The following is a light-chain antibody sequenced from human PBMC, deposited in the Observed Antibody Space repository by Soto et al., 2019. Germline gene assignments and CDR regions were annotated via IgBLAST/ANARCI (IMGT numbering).Light chain of an antibody. Sequence: DTQMTQSPSSLSASVGDRVTITCRASQNINKYVNWYQQKTGKAPQVLIFFAFTLHSGVPSRFSGSGSGTDFSLTISSLQPEDSATYYCQQSYSFPYTCGQGTKLEIK. CDR3: QQSYSFPYT. CDR2: FAF. V-gene: IGKV1-39*01. J-gene: IGKJ2*01. CDR1: QNINKY.